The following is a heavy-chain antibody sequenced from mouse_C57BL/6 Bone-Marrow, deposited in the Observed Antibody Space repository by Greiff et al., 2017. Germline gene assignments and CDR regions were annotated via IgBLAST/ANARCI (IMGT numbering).Heavy chain of an antibody. V-gene: IGHV5-4*03. CDR2: ISDGGSYT. CDR1: GFTFSSYA. D-gene: IGHD2-4*01. Sequence: EVKVVESGGGLVKPGGSLKLSCAASGFTFSSYAMSWVRQTPEKRLEWVATISDGGSYTYYPDNVKGRFTISRDNAKNNLYLQMSHLKSEDTAMYYCARGGYDYDVREYYFDYWGQGTTLTVSS. J-gene: IGHJ2*01. CDR3: ARGGYDYDVREYYFDY.